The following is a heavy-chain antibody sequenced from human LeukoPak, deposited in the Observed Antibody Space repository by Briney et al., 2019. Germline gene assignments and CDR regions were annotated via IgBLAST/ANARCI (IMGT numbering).Heavy chain of an antibody. CDR2: IIPIFGTA. Sequence: ASVKVSCKASGGTFSSYAISWVRQAPGQGLEWMGGIIPIFGTANYAQKFQGRVTITADKSTSTAYMELSSLRSEDTAVYYCARGPTRVYADDYYYYYMDVWGKGTTVTVSS. CDR3: ARGPTRVYADDYYYYYMDV. J-gene: IGHJ6*03. V-gene: IGHV1-69*06. CDR1: GGTFSSYA. D-gene: IGHD2-8*01.